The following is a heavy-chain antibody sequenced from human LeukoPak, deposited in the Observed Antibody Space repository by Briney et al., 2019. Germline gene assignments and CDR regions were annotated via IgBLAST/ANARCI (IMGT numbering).Heavy chain of an antibody. D-gene: IGHD6-19*01. V-gene: IGHV3-53*01. J-gene: IGHJ4*02. CDR1: GFTVSSNY. CDR3: ARDRVAGTADLSY. Sequence: GGSLRLSCAASGFTVSSNYMSRVRQAPGKGLECVSVIYSDGSTYYADSVKGRFTISRDNSKNTLYLQMNSLRAEDTAVYYCARDRVAGTADLSYWGQGTLVTVSS. CDR2: IYSDGST.